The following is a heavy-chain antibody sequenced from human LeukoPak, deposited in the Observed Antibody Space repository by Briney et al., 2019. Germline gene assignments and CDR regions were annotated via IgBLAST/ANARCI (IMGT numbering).Heavy chain of an antibody. CDR3: ARGDYDRDI. J-gene: IGHJ3*02. CDR2: INHSGST. CDR1: GGSFSGYY. V-gene: IGHV4-34*01. Sequence: SETLSLTCAVYGGSFSGYYWSWIRQPPGKGLEWIGEINHSGSTNYNPSLKSRVTISVDASKNQFSLKLSSVSAADTAVYYCARGDYDRDIWGQGTMVTVSS. D-gene: IGHD3-16*01.